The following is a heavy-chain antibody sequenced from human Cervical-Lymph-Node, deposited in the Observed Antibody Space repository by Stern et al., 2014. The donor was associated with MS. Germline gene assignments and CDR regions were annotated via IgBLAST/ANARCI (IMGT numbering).Heavy chain of an antibody. CDR1: GAPFKKYA. CDR2: VVPLYGTS. CDR3: AAFAFSF. Sequence: VQLVQSGAEVKKPGSSVKVSCKASGAPFKKYAFSWGRQPPGQGLEWMGMVVPLYGTSNYTQDFQGRVTITADESTSTAYMELTSLRSEDTAVYYCAAFAFSFWGQGTVVTVSS. J-gene: IGHJ4*02. V-gene: IGHV1-69*15. D-gene: IGHD2/OR15-2a*01.